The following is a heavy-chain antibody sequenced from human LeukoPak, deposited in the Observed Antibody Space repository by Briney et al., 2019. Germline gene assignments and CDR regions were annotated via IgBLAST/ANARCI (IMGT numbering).Heavy chain of an antibody. Sequence: GGSLRLSCAASGFIFSNYAMQWVRQAPGMGLEWVAFIRYDGGNTYYADSVKGRFTISRDNVKNSLYLQMNSLGPEDTAVYFCARVMTVAATESFDYWGQGTLVTVSS. CDR2: IRYDGGNT. V-gene: IGHV3-30*02. J-gene: IGHJ4*02. CDR1: GFIFSNYA. D-gene: IGHD1-26*01. CDR3: ARVMTVAATESFDY.